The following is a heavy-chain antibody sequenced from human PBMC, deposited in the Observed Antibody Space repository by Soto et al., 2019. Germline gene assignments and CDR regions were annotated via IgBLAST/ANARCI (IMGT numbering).Heavy chain of an antibody. CDR3: AGMAVGAPVYYTGMDV. CDR2: NYNSGNT. CDR1: GGSINSHY. V-gene: IGHV4-59*11. D-gene: IGHD1-26*01. J-gene: IGHJ6*02. Sequence: QVQLQESGPGLVKPSETLSLTCTVSGGSINSHYWSWIRQPPGKGLECIGYNYNSGNTNYNPSLKPRVTIAADRSKNPFSMKLNSVATADTAVYYCAGMAVGAPVYYTGMDVWGQGTTVTVSS.